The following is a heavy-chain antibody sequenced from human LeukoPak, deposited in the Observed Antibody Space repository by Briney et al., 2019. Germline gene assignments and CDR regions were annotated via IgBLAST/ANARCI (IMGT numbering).Heavy chain of an antibody. J-gene: IGHJ2*01. D-gene: IGHD5-12*01. CDR2: IYYSGST. CDR1: GGSISSYY. Sequence: SETLFLTCTVSGGSISSYYWSWIRQPPGKGLEWIGYIYYSGSTNYNPSLKSRVTISVDTSKNQFSLKLSSVTAADTAVYYCARHGVGMVASYWYFDLWGRGTLVTVSS. CDR3: ARHGVGMVASYWYFDL. V-gene: IGHV4-59*08.